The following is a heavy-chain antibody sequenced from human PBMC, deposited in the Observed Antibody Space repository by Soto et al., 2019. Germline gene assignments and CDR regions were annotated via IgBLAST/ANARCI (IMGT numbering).Heavy chain of an antibody. V-gene: IGHV1-18*01. CDR3: ARSSISGIFYYYY. CDR2: INPNNGNT. CDR1: GYTFTDNG. D-gene: IGHD3-10*01. J-gene: IGHJ4*02. Sequence: QVQLVQSGAEVKKPGASVKVSCKASGYTFTDNGVSWMRQAPGQGLEWMGWINPNNGNTKYAQNFQGRVTMTTDTSTSTAYVELRSLRSDDTAMSYCARSSISGIFYYYYWGQGTLVTVSS.